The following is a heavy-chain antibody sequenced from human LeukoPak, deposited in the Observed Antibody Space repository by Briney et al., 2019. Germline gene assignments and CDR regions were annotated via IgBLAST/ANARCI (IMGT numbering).Heavy chain of an antibody. CDR2: IDPSDSYT. D-gene: IGHD6-13*01. J-gene: IGHJ4*02. CDR3: ARHARAYGSSCDY. V-gene: IGHV5-10-1*01. Sequence: GESLKISCKGSGYSFTTYWISRVRQMPGKGLEWRGRIDPSDSYTNCSPSFQGHVTISADKSFSTAYLQWTSLKASDTAMYYCARHARAYGSSCDYWGQGTLVTVSS. CDR1: GYSFTTYW.